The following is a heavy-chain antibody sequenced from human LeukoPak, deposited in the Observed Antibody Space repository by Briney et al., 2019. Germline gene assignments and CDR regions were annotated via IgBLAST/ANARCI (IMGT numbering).Heavy chain of an antibody. Sequence: KSSETLSLTCTVSGGSISSHYWSWIRQPPGKGLEWIGYIYYSGSTNYNPSLKSRVTISEDTSKNQFSLKLSSVTAADTAVYYCARDRRLGGYSYGYYFDYWGQGTLVTVSS. D-gene: IGHD5-18*01. J-gene: IGHJ4*02. CDR1: GGSISSHY. CDR3: ARDRRLGGYSYGYYFDY. CDR2: IYYSGST. V-gene: IGHV4-59*11.